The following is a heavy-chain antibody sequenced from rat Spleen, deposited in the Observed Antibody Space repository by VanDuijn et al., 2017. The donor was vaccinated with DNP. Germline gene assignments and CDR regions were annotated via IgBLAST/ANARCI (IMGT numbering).Heavy chain of an antibody. D-gene: IGHD1-2*01. CDR2: ISTSGSRT. V-gene: IGHV5-7*01. CDR3: ARHVSTTAGNYAMDA. CDR1: GFTFSDYN. J-gene: IGHJ4*01. Sequence: EVQLVESGGGLVQPGRSLKLSCAASGFTFSDYNMAWVRQAPKKGLAWVATISTSGSRTYYPDSVKGRFTISRDNAKSTLYLQMDSLRSEETATYYCARHVSTTAGNYAMDAWGQGTSVTVSS.